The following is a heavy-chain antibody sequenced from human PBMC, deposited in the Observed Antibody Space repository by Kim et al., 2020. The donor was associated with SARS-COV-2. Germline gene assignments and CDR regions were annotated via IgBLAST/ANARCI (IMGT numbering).Heavy chain of an antibody. D-gene: IGHD3-10*01. Sequence: SETLSLTCTVSGGSISSGGYYWSWIRQHPVKGLEWIGYIFYSGSTYYNPSFQSRVTISVDTSKNQFSLKLSSVTAADTAVYYCARRGAPGGWFDPWGQGTLVTVSS. CDR2: IFYSGST. CDR3: ARRGAPGGWFDP. J-gene: IGHJ5*02. CDR1: GGSISSGGYY. V-gene: IGHV4-31*03.